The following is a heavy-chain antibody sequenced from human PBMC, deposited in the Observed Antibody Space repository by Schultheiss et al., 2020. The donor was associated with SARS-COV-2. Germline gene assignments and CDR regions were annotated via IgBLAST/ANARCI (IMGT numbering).Heavy chain of an antibody. J-gene: IGHJ3*02. CDR2: IYYSGST. CDR3: ARAIPLAYYDSSGDAFDI. CDR1: GGSISSYY. Sequence: SETLSLTCTVSGGSISSYYWSWIRQHPGKGLEWIGYIYYSGSTYYNPSLKSRVTISVDTSKNQFSLKLSSVTAADTAVYYCARAIPLAYYDSSGDAFDIWGQGTMVTVSS. V-gene: IGHV4-59*12. D-gene: IGHD3-22*01.